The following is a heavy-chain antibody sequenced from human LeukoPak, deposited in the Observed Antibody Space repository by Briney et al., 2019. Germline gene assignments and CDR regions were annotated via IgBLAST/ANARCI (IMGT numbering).Heavy chain of an antibody. CDR1: GFTFSSYG. D-gene: IGHD6-19*01. V-gene: IGHV3-74*01. CDR2: INSDGSST. J-gene: IGHJ1*01. CDR3: ARVPHSGWFGSAEYFQH. Sequence: TGGSLRLSCAASGFTFSSYGMHWVRQAPGKGLVWVSRINSDGSSTSYADSVKGRFTISRDNAKNTLYLQMNSLRAEDTAVYYCARVPHSGWFGSAEYFQHWGQGTLVTVSS.